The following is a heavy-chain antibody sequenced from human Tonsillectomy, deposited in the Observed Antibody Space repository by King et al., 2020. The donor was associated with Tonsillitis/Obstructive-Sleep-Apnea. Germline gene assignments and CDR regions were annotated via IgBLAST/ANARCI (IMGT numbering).Heavy chain of an antibody. Sequence: VQLVESGGGVVQPGRSLRLSCAASGFTFSRYAMHWVRQAPGKGLEWVAVISFDGSNKYYADSVKGRFTSSRDNSKKTQYLQKNSLRGEDTAVYYCAKELEEGGQGLTTDWFDPWGQGTLVTVSS. D-gene: IGHD4-11*01. CDR3: AKELEEGGQGLTTDWFDP. CDR1: GFTFSRYA. CDR2: ISFDGSNK. J-gene: IGHJ5*02. V-gene: IGHV3-30*18.